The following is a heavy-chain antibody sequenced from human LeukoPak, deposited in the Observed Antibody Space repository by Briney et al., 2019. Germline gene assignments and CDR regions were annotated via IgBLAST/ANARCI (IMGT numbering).Heavy chain of an antibody. CDR2: ISWNSGSI. D-gene: IGHD2-15*01. CDR3: AKDPVVVAAKVDRDWFDP. Sequence: HTGGSLRLSCAASGFTFDDYAMHWVRQAPGKGLEWVSGISWNSGSIGYADSVEGRFTISRDNAKNSLYLQMNSLRAEDTAVYYCAKDPVVVAAKVDRDWFDPWGQGTLVTVSS. CDR1: GFTFDDYA. J-gene: IGHJ5*02. V-gene: IGHV3-9*01.